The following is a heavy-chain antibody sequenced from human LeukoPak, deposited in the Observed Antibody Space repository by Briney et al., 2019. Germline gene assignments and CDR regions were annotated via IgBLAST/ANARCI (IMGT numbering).Heavy chain of an antibody. CDR3: VGIVVGIALGAFDI. V-gene: IGHV4-61*02. CDR2: IYTSGST. Sequence: SETLSLTCTVSGGSISSGSYYWSWIRQPAGKGLEWIGRIYTSGSTNYNPSLKSRVTISVDTSKNQFSLKLSSVTAADAAVYYCVGIVVGIALGAFDIWGQGTMVTVSS. D-gene: IGHD2-21*01. CDR1: GGSISSGSYY. J-gene: IGHJ3*02.